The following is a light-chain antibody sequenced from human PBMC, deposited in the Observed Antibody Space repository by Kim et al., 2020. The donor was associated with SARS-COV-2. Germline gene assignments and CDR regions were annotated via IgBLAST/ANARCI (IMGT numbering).Light chain of an antibody. J-gene: IGLJ3*02. CDR1: SGSIASIY. Sequence: TVPMSCTRSSGSIASIYVQWYQQRPGSSPTTVIYEDNQRPSGVPDRFSGSIDSSSNSASLTISGLKTEDEADYYCQSYDSSNPLVFGGGTQLTVL. CDR2: EDN. CDR3: QSYDSSNPLV. V-gene: IGLV6-57*01.